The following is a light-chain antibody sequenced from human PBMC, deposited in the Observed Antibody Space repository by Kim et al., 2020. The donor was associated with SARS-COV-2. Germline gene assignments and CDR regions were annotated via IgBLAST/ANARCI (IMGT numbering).Light chain of an antibody. CDR3: QQRGNWPT. CDR2: AAP. Sequence: SLSAGHSPPPTRRASQSVSTFFALYQQNPGPSPGLILYAAPKTATGLPARFRGRGCGTDSTLTISSVAPEYFAVYYYQQRGNWPTFGQGTRLEIK. V-gene: IGKV3-11*01. CDR1: QSVSTF. J-gene: IGKJ5*01.